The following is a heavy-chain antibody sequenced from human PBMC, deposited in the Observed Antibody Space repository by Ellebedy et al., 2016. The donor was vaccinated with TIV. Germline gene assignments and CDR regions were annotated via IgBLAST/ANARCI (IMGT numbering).Heavy chain of an antibody. J-gene: IGHJ5*02. CDR2: IRQEGDEI. CDR3: ARRASYGDYAVQVNPWFDP. V-gene: IGHV3-7*01. D-gene: IGHD4-17*01. Sequence: GESLKISCAASGFNFRSYWMTWVRQAPGKGLEWVAKIRQEGDEIYYVESVKGRFTISRDSAKNSLFLQMNSLRVEDTAVYYCARRASYGDYAVQVNPWFDPWGQGTLATVSS. CDR1: GFNFRSYW.